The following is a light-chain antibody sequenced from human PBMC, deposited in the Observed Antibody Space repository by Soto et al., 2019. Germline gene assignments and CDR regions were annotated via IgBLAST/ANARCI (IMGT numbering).Light chain of an antibody. V-gene: IGLV2-8*01. CDR2: EVS. CDR1: DNDVGRYDY. Sequence: QSVLTQPPSASGSPGMSVTLSCSGTDNDVGRYDYVSWYQQHPGKAPKLLIYEVSKRPSGVPDRFSASKSGITASLTVSGLQGEDEADYYCMSYVGGNSVAFGGGTKLTVL. J-gene: IGLJ2*01. CDR3: MSYVGGNSVA.